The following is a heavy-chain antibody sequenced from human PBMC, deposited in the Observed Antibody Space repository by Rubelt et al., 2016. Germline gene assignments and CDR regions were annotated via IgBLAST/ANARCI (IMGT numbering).Heavy chain of an antibody. V-gene: IGHV4-39*01. J-gene: IGHJ2*01. CDR1: GGSISSSIYY. CDR3: ARGDRSGSYHFDL. CDR2: IYYSGRT. Sequence: QLQLQESGPGLVKPSETLSLTCTVSGGSISSSIYYWGWIRQPPGKGLEWIGSIYYSGRTYYNPSLKSRVTISVDTSKNQFSLKWSSVTAADTAVYYCARGDRSGSYHFDLWGRGTLVTVSS. D-gene: IGHD1-26*01.